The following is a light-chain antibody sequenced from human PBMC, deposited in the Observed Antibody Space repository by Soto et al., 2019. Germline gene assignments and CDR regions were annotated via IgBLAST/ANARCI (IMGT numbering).Light chain of an antibody. J-gene: IGLJ1*01. CDR3: CSFAGNYIYV. CDR1: SSDVGGYNY. V-gene: IGLV2-11*01. Sequence: QSALTQPRSVSGSPGQSVTISCTGTSSDVGGYNYVSWYLQHPGKAPKVMIYDVSKRPSGVPDRFSGSKSGNTASLTISGLPSEDEADYYCCSFAGNYIYVFGTGTKLTVL. CDR2: DVS.